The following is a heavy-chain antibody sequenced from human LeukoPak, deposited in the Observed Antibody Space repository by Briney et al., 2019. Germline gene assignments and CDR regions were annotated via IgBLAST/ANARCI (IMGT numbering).Heavy chain of an antibody. CDR2: IYNNGNT. D-gene: IGHD4-17*01. Sequence: GGSLRLSCAASGFTVSSKYMSWVRQAPGKGLEWVSVIYNNGNTHYADSVKGRFTISRDNSKNTLYLQMNSLRAEDTAVYYCARVGGDQVGYWGQGTLVTVSS. V-gene: IGHV3-53*01. J-gene: IGHJ4*02. CDR1: GFTVSSKY. CDR3: ARVGGDQVGY.